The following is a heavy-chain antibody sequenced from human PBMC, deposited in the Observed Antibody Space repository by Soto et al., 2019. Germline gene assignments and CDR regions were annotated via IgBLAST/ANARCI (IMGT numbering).Heavy chain of an antibody. Sequence: GGSLRLSCTVSGFAFNNYGINWVRQAPGQRLEWVSSISKSDYTYYSDSVKGRFTISRDNAKNSVSLQMDTLRVEDTAVYYCAREDSIIIPAVSDFWGQGTLVTVSS. J-gene: IGHJ4*02. CDR1: GFAFNNYG. V-gene: IGHV3-21*01. CDR3: AREDSIIIPAVSDF. CDR2: ISKSDYT. D-gene: IGHD2-2*01.